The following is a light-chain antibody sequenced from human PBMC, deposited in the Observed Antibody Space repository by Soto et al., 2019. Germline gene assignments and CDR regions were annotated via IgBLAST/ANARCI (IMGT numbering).Light chain of an antibody. J-gene: IGKJ2*01. V-gene: IGKV3-15*01. CDR3: QQYNNWPPYT. CDR1: QGVSSN. CDR2: GAS. Sequence: EIVMTQSPATLSVSPGERATLSCRASQGVSSNLAWYQQKPGQAPRLVIYGASTRATGFPARFSGSGSGTEFTLTISSLQPEDFAVYYCQQYNNWPPYTFGQGTKLEIK.